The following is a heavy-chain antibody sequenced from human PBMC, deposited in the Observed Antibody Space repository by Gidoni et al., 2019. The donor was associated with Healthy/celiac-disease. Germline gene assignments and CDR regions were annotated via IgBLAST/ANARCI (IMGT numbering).Heavy chain of an antibody. Sequence: VQLQESCPGLVKPSEPLSLTCTVSGGSISSYDWSWIRQPPGKGLEWIVYSYYRGSTYYNPSLKRRVTISVDTSKNQFSLKLSSVTAAATAVYCCAREGAYYDSSGYSIRAFDIWGQGTMVTVSS. V-gene: IGHV4-59*01. CDR1: GGSISSYD. J-gene: IGHJ3*02. D-gene: IGHD3-22*01. CDR3: AREGAYYDSSGYSIRAFDI. CDR2: SYYRGST.